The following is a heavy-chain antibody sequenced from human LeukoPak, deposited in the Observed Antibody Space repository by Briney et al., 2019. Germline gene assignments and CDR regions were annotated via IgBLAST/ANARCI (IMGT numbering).Heavy chain of an antibody. J-gene: IGHJ4*02. Sequence: GGSLRLSCAASGFTFSSYAMNWVRQAPGKGLEWVSLINGGGGNTYYADSVKGRFTISRDNSKNTLYLQMNSLRAEDMAIYYCAKDERNWNYNLASQTYDWGQGTLVTVSS. CDR2: INGGGGNT. CDR3: AKDERNWNYNLASQTYD. CDR1: GFTFSSYA. V-gene: IGHV3-23*01. D-gene: IGHD1-7*01.